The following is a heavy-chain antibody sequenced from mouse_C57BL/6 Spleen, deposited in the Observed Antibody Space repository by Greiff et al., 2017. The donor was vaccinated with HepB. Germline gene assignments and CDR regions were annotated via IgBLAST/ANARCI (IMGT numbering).Heavy chain of an antibody. CDR2: ISYDGSN. D-gene: IGHD2-12*01. CDR3: ARTAYYTDRFAY. V-gene: IGHV3-6*01. J-gene: IGHJ3*01. CDR1: GYSITSGYY. Sequence: EVKLVESGPGLVKPSQSLSLTCSVTGYSITSGYYWNWIRQFPGNKLEWMGYISYDGSNNYNPSLKNRISITRDTSKNQFFLKLNSVTTEDTATYYCARTAYYTDRFAYWGQGTLVTVSA.